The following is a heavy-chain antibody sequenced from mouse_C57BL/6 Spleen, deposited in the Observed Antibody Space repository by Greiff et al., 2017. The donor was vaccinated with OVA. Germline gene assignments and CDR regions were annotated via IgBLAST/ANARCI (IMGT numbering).Heavy chain of an antibody. CDR2: INPNNGGT. Sequence: EVQLQQSGPELVKPGASVKISCKASGYTFTDYYMNWVKQSHGQSLEWIGDINPNNGGTSYNQKFKGKATLTVDKSSSTAYMELRSLTSEDSAVYYCARSGTGYFDDWGQGTTLTVSS. CDR3: ARSGTGYFDD. V-gene: IGHV1-26*01. D-gene: IGHD4-1*01. J-gene: IGHJ2*01. CDR1: GYTFTDYY.